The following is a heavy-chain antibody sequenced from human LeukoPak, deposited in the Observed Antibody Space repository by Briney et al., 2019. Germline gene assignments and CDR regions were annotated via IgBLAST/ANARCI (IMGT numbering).Heavy chain of an antibody. Sequence: GGSLRLSCAASGFTFNTYAMSWVRQAPGKGLEWVSSNSGSGGSTYYADSVEGRFTISRDNSKNTLYLQMNSLRAEDTAVYYCAKRGLGDREAFDIRGQGTMVTVSS. V-gene: IGHV3-23*01. D-gene: IGHD2-21*02. J-gene: IGHJ3*02. CDR3: AKRGLGDREAFDI. CDR1: GFTFNTYA. CDR2: NSGSGGST.